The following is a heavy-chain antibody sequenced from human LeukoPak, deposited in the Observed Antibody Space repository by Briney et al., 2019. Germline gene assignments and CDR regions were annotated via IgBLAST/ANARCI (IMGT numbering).Heavy chain of an antibody. CDR3: ARDLVLERPAGFDY. CDR2: IYTSGST. D-gene: IGHD1-1*01. V-gene: IGHV4-4*07. Sequence: SETLSLTCTVSGGSINGYYWSWIRQPAGKGLEWIGRIYTSGSTNYNPSLKSRVTMSVDTSKNQFSLKLSSVTAADTAVYYCARDLVLERPAGFDYWGQGTLVTVSS. CDR1: GGSINGYY. J-gene: IGHJ4*02.